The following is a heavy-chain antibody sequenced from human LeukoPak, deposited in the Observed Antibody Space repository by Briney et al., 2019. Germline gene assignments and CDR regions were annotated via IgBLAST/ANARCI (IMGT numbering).Heavy chain of an antibody. V-gene: IGHV3-33*08. CDR2: IWYDGSNK. D-gene: IGHD3-3*01. J-gene: IGHJ4*02. Sequence: GGSLRLSCAASGFAFSTYSMHWVRQAPGKGLEWVAVIWYDGSNKYYADSVKGRFTISRDNSKNTLYLQMNSLRAEDTAVYYCARDLEGYSGSLDYWGQGTLVTVSS. CDR3: ARDLEGYSGSLDY. CDR1: GFAFSTYS.